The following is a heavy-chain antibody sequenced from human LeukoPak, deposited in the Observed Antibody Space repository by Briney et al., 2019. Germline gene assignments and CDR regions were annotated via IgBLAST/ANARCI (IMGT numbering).Heavy chain of an antibody. V-gene: IGHV1-2*02. J-gene: IGHJ4*02. CDR1: GYTFTNYI. CDR3: ARDFKRDNWNYGRFSDY. D-gene: IGHD1-7*01. Sequence: ASVKVSCKASGYTFTNYIMNWVRQAPGQGLEWMGWINPNSGGTNYAQKFQGRVTMTRDTSISTAYMELSRLRSDDTAVYYCARDFKRDNWNYGRFSDYWGQGTLVTVSS. CDR2: INPNSGGT.